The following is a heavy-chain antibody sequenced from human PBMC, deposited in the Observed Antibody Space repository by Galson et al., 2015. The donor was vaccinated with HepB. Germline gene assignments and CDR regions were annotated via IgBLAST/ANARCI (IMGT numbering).Heavy chain of an antibody. D-gene: IGHD5-18*01. CDR2: ISSNGGST. CDR1: GFTFSSYV. V-gene: IGHV3-64D*06. CDR3: LKVRGYTYGFFDY. J-gene: IGHJ4*02. Sequence: SLRLSCAASGFTFSSYVMHWVRQAPGKGLEFVSAISSNGGSTYYGDSVTDRFTISRDNSKNTLYLQMSSLRAEDTAVYYSLKVRGYTYGFFDYWGQGTLVTVSP.